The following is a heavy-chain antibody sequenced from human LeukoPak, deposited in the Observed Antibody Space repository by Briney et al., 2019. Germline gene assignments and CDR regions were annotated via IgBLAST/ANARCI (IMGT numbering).Heavy chain of an antibody. CDR3: ARDGNNYGDYGDAFDI. CDR2: IYSGGST. CDR1: GFTVSNNY. V-gene: IGHV3-53*01. Sequence: GGSLRLSCAASGFTVSNNYMSWVRQAPGKGLEWVSVIYSGGSTYYADSVKGRFTISRDNSKNTLYLQMNSLRAEDTAVYYCARDGNNYGDYGDAFDIWGQGTMVTVSS. D-gene: IGHD4-17*01. J-gene: IGHJ3*02.